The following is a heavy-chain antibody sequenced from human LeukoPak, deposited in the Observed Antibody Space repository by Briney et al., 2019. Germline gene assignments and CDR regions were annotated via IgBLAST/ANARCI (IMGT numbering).Heavy chain of an antibody. CDR2: INHSGGT. Sequence: SETLSLTCAVYGGSFNGYYWTWIRQPPGKGLEWIGEINHSGGTDYNPSLKSRVTIPIDTSKNQFSLRLTSVTAADTAVYYCARGASGQQLVQVYWGQGTLVTVSS. J-gene: IGHJ4*02. CDR3: ARGASGQQLVQVY. CDR1: GGSFNGYY. V-gene: IGHV4-34*01. D-gene: IGHD6-13*01.